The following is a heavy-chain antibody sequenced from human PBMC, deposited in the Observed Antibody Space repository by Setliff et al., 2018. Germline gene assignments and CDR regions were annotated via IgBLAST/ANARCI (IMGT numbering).Heavy chain of an antibody. Sequence: SVKVSCKASGYMFTTYAMSWIRQVPGQGFEWMGWINTNTGNPIYVQGFTGRFVFSLDTSVSTAYLHISGLKAEDTAVYYRARASRFGTVVYKGDYYMDVWGKGTTVTVSS. CDR3: ARASRFGTVVYKGDYYMDV. J-gene: IGHJ6*03. D-gene: IGHD3-10*01. CDR1: GYMFTTYA. CDR2: INTNTGNP. V-gene: IGHV7-4-1*02.